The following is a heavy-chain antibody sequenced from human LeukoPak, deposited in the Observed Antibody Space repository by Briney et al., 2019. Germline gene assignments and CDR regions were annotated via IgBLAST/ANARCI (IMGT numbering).Heavy chain of an antibody. CDR2: ISSSGSTI. J-gene: IGHJ6*04. V-gene: IGHV3-48*04. Sequence: GGSLRLSCAASGFTFISYNMNWVRQAPGKGLEWVSYISSSGSTIYYADSVKGRFTISRDNAKNSLYLQMNSLRAEDTAVYYCAELGITMIGGVWGKGTTVTISS. CDR3: AELGITMIGGV. D-gene: IGHD3-10*02. CDR1: GFTFISYN.